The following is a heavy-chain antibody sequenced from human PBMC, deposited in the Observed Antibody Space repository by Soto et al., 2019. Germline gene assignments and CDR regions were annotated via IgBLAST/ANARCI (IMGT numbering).Heavy chain of an antibody. V-gene: IGHV3-72*01. CDR3: ADVGPAFGLDV. CDR1: DFTFSNYW. J-gene: IGHJ6*02. CDR2: IKKRADSYTT. Sequence: GGSLRLSCAASDFTFSNYWMYWVRQAPGKGLEWVGRIKKRADSYTTHYSASVKGRFTISRDDSRNSLYLQMDSLKTEDTAVYYCADVGPAFGLDVWGQGTTVTVSS. D-gene: IGHD1-26*01.